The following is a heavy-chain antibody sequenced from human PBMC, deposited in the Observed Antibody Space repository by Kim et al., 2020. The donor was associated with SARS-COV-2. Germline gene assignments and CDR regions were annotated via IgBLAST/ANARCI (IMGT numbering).Heavy chain of an antibody. Sequence: GGSLRLSCAASGFTFSNAWMSWVRQAPGKGLEWVGRIKSKTDGGTTDYAAPVKGRFTISRDDSKNTLYLQMNSLKTEDTAVYYCTTGAWARYSYGSNDYWGQGTLVTVSS. J-gene: IGHJ4*02. CDR1: GFTFSNAW. D-gene: IGHD5-18*01. V-gene: IGHV3-15*01. CDR3: TTGAWARYSYGSNDY. CDR2: IKSKTDGGTT.